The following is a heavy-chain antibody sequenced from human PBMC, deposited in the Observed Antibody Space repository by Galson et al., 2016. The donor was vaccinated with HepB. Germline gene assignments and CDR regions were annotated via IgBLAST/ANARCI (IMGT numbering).Heavy chain of an antibody. CDR3: ARRSPISPGAVDV. Sequence: SETLSLTCGVNGGHFSGSFWTWIRQTPGKGLEWLGEINHRGNSNYNPSPTSRVAMSVDTSKNQFSLKLNSVTAADTAVYYCARRSPISPGAVDVWGQGTMVTVSS. CDR2: INHRGNS. J-gene: IGHJ3*01. V-gene: IGHV4-34*01. D-gene: IGHD2-2*02. CDR1: GGHFSGSF.